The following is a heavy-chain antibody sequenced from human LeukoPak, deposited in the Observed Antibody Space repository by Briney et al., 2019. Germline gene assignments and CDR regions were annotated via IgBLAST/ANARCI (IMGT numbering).Heavy chain of an antibody. J-gene: IGHJ4*02. CDR3: ARDTAMVLNY. D-gene: IGHD5-18*01. CDR2: IYYSGST. Sequence: PSETLSLTCTVCGGSISSSSYYWGWIRQPPGKGLEWIGSIYYSGSTYYNPSLKSRVTISVDTSKNQFPLKLSSVTAADTAVYYCARDTAMVLNYWGQGTWSPSPQ. V-gene: IGHV4-39*01. CDR1: GGSISSSSYY.